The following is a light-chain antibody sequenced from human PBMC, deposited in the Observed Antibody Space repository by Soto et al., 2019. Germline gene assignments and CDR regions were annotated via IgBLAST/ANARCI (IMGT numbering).Light chain of an antibody. CDR2: AAS. J-gene: IGKJ5*01. Sequence: DIQMNQSPSSLAASVGDRVTITCRASPGIINYLAWYQQKPGKVPKLLIYAASTLQSGVPSRFSGSGSGTDFTLTISSLQPEDVATYYCQKYHGAPAFGQGTRLEIK. CDR3: QKYHGAPA. V-gene: IGKV1-27*01. CDR1: PGIINY.